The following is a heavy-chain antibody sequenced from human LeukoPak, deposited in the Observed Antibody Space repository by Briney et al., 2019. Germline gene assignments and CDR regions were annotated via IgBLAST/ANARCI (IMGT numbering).Heavy chain of an antibody. CDR3: AKTFRDAFDYDILTGYDY. V-gene: IGHV1-18*01. D-gene: IGHD3-9*01. J-gene: IGHJ4*02. Sequence: ASVKVSCKASGYTFTSYGISWVRQAPGQGLEWMGWISAYNGNTNYAQKLQGRVTMTTDTSTSTAYMELRSLRSDDTAVYYCAKTFRDAFDYDILTGYDYWGQGTLVTVSS. CDR2: ISAYNGNT. CDR1: GYTFTSYG.